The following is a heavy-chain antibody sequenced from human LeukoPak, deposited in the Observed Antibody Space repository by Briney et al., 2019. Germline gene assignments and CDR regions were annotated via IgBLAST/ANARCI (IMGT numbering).Heavy chain of an antibody. J-gene: IGHJ3*02. CDR1: GSSVNTDQY. D-gene: IGHD3-16*02. CDR3: AMLRLGELSLLANAYDI. V-gene: IGHV4-38-2*01. Sequence: SETLSLTCDVSGSSVNTDQYWGWMRHSPGAGLEWIGSVHQTGSPYYNPSLGSRVSLSIDSTKNSFSLRLTSVTAADTAVYYCAMLRLGELSLLANAYDIWGQGTMVIVSS. CDR2: VHQTGSP.